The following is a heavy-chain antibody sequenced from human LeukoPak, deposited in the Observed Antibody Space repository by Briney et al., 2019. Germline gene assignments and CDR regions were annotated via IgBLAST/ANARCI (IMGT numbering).Heavy chain of an antibody. CDR2: IYYSGST. Sequence: PSETLSLTCTVSGGSISSSSYYWGWIRQPPGKGLEWIGSIYYSGSTNYNPSLKSRVTISVDTSKNQFSLKLSSVTAADTAVYYCAREGRRILTGYSRLLPFDYWGQGTLVTVSS. CDR1: GGSISSSSYY. D-gene: IGHD3-9*01. V-gene: IGHV4-39*07. CDR3: AREGRRILTGYSRLLPFDY. J-gene: IGHJ4*02.